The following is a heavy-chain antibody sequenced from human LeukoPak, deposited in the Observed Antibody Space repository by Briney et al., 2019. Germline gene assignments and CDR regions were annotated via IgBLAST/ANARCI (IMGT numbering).Heavy chain of an antibody. CDR2: FYYSGST. CDR3: ARLGGLGYCSSTSCYTQARDY. D-gene: IGHD2-2*01. Sequence: SETLSLTCTVSGGSISGYYWSWIRQPPGKGLEWIGYFYYSGSTNYNPSLKSRVTISVDTSRNQFSLKLSSVTAADTAVYYCARLGGLGYCSSTSCYTQARDYWGQGTLVTVSS. J-gene: IGHJ4*02. V-gene: IGHV4-59*12. CDR1: GGSISGYY.